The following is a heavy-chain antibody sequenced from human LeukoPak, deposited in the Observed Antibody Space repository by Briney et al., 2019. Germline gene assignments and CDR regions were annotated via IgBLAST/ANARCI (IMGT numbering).Heavy chain of an antibody. CDR2: IKQDGSEK. CDR1: GFTFSSYW. D-gene: IGHD2-2*01. Sequence: GGSLRLSCAASGFTFSSYWMSWVRQAPGKGLEWVANIKQDGSEKYYVDSVKGRFTISRDNAKNSLYLQMNSLRAEDTTLYYCAKDSCSSTSCYEGEFDYWGQGTLVTVSS. V-gene: IGHV3-7*03. CDR3: AKDSCSSTSCYEGEFDY. J-gene: IGHJ4*02.